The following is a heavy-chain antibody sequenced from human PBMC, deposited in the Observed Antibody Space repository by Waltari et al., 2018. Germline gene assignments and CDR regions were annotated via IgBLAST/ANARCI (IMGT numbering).Heavy chain of an antibody. D-gene: IGHD6-19*01. V-gene: IGHV3-7*01. CDR1: GSPFARHS. J-gene: IGHJ5*02. Sequence: EVQLVESGGGLVQPGGPMRLSCAAPGSPFARHSLDWVRQAPGKGLEWVANIKQDGSEKYYVDSVKGRFTISRDNAKNSLYLQMNSLRAEDTAVYYCARDPPEAVAAWGQGTLVTVSS. CDR3: ARDPPEAVAA. CDR2: IKQDGSEK.